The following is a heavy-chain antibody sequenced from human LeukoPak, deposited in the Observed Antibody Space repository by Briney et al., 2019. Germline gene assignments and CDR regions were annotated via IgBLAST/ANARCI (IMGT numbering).Heavy chain of an antibody. CDR3: ARIEGSTFDY. V-gene: IGHV5-51*01. J-gene: IGHJ4*02. CDR2: IYPGDSER. Sequence: GECLKITCKGSGYTFTNYCIGWVRQMTGKSLEWMGIIYPGDSERKYNPSLQGQVNISADKSISTVNSQRSRLKASDTAIYHCARIEGSTFDYWGQGTLVTVSS. CDR1: GYTFTNYC.